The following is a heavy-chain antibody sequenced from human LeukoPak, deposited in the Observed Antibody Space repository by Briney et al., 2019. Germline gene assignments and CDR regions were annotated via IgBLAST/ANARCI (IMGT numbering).Heavy chain of an antibody. CDR1: GFTFSSYA. CDR2: ISYDGSNK. CDR3: AKGYDYGDYVGAFNFDY. D-gene: IGHD4-17*01. V-gene: IGHV3-30-3*01. Sequence: GGSLRLSCAASGFTFSSYAMHWVRQAPGKGLEWVAVISYDGSNKYYADSVKGRFTISRDNSKNTLYLQMNSLRAEDTAVYYCAKGYDYGDYVGAFNFDYWGQGTLVTVSS. J-gene: IGHJ4*02.